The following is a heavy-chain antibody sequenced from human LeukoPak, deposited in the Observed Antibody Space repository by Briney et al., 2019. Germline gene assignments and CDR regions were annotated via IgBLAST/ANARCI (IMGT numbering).Heavy chain of an antibody. CDR3: AKDQPADGYNSI. J-gene: IGHJ4*02. CDR1: GFTFSSYA. Sequence: GGSLRLSCAASGFTFSSYAMSWVRQAPGKGLEWVSTISGSGGSTYYADSVKGRFTIPRDNSRNTLYLQVNSLRGEDTAVYYCAKDQPADGYNSIWGQGTLVTVSS. CDR2: ISGSGGST. V-gene: IGHV3-23*01. D-gene: IGHD5-24*01.